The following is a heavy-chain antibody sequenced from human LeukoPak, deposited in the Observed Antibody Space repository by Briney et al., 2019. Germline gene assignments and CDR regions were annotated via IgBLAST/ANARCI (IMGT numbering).Heavy chain of an antibody. Sequence: ASVKVSCKASGGTFSSYAISWVRQAPGQGLEWMGGIIPIFGTANYAQKFQGRVTLTRDMSTSTDYLELSSLRSEDTAVYYCATDNSVRDEAWWFNPWGQGTLVTVSS. D-gene: IGHD5-24*01. V-gene: IGHV1-69*05. CDR3: ATDNSVRDEAWWFNP. J-gene: IGHJ5*02. CDR2: IIPIFGTA. CDR1: GGTFSSYA.